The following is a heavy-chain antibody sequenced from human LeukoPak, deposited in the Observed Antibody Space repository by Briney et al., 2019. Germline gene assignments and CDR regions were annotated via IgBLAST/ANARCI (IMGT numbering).Heavy chain of an antibody. V-gene: IGHV3-74*01. CDR1: GFTFSNYW. J-gene: IGHJ4*02. D-gene: IGHD6-13*01. Sequence: GVSLRLSCAASGFTFSNYWMHWVRQAPGKGLVWVSRINSDGSGRNYADSVKGRFTISRDNAKNTLYLQMNSLRAEDTAVYYCASASSHRIAAGGDYWGQGTLVTVSS. CDR3: ASASSHRIAAGGDY. CDR2: INSDGSGR.